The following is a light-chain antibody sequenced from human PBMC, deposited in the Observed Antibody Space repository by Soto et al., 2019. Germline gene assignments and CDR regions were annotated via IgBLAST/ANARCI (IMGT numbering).Light chain of an antibody. V-gene: IGLV2-14*01. J-gene: IGLJ1*01. CDR3: GSYTGTIYV. CDR2: EVS. Sequence: QSVLTQPASVSGSPGQSITISCTGTSGDVGVYKFVSWYQQHPGKAPKLIIYEVSNRPSGVSSRFSGSMSGNTASLTISGLQAEGEADYYCGSYTGTIYVFGTGTKV. CDR1: SGDVGVYKF.